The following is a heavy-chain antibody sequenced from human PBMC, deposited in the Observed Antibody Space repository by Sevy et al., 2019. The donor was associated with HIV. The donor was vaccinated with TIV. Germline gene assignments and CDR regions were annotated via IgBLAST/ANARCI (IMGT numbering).Heavy chain of an antibody. CDR3: ASVAVSYCTNDCYHRFDY. D-gene: IGHD2-8*01. CDR2: ISYDGTYT. Sequence: GGSLRLSCAVSGFSFSHYAFHWVRQAPGKGLEWVSLISYDGTYTYYADSVKGRFTISRDNSKNTLYLQMNSLRGNDTAVYYCASVAVSYCTNDCYHRFDYWGPGALVTVSS. J-gene: IGHJ4*02. CDR1: GFSFSHYA. V-gene: IGHV3-30-3*01.